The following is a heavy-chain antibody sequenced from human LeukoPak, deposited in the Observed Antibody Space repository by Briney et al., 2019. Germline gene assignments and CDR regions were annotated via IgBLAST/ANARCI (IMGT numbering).Heavy chain of an antibody. J-gene: IGHJ4*02. V-gene: IGHV1-18*01. CDR2: ISAYNGRT. Sequence: ASVKVSCKASGYIFINHGIAWVRQAPEQGLQYMGWISAYNGRTDYAQNLQGRVTMTTDTATTTAYMELRSLTPDDTAVYFCARWGASPKDFWGQGTLVTVSS. CDR3: ARWGASPKDF. CDR1: GYIFINHG. D-gene: IGHD3-16*01.